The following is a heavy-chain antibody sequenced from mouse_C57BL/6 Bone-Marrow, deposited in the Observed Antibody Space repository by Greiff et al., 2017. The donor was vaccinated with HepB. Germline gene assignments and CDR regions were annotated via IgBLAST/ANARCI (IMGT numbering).Heavy chain of an antibody. J-gene: IGHJ1*03. V-gene: IGHV7-3*01. Sequence: EVQGVESGGGLVQPGGSLSLSCAASGFTFTDYYMSWVRQPPGKALEWLGFIRNKANGYTTEYSESVKGRFTISRDNSQSILYLQMNALRAEDSATYYCARYDGGTGYWYFDVWGTGTTVTVSS. D-gene: IGHD4-1*01. CDR1: GFTFTDYY. CDR2: IRNKANGYTT. CDR3: ARYDGGTGYWYFDV.